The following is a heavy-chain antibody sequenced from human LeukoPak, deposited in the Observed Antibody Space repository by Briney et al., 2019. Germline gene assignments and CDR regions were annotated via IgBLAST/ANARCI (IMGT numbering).Heavy chain of an antibody. J-gene: IGHJ3*02. V-gene: IGHV4-31*03. CDR1: GGSISSGGYY. D-gene: IGHD1-26*01. CDR2: IYHSGST. Sequence: SQTLSLTCTVSGGSISSGGYYWSWIRQHPWKGLEWIGYIYHSGSTYYNPSLKSRVTISVDTSKNQFSLKLSSVTAADTAVYYCARETGSGSYYAFDIWGQGTMVTVSS. CDR3: ARETGSGSYYAFDI.